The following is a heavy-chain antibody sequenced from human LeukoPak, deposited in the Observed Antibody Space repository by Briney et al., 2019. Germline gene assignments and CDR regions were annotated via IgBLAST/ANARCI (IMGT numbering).Heavy chain of an antibody. J-gene: IGHJ4*02. CDR2: ISSSSSSTI. CDR3: AKRIATAGKHYFDN. Sequence: PGGSLRLSCAASGFTFSNYWMHWFRQAPGKGLEWVSYISSSSSSTIHYADSVKGRFTISRDNAKNSLYLQMNSLRAEDTAVYYCAKRIATAGKHYFDNWGQGTLVTVSS. CDR1: GFTFSNYW. V-gene: IGHV3-48*01. D-gene: IGHD6-13*01.